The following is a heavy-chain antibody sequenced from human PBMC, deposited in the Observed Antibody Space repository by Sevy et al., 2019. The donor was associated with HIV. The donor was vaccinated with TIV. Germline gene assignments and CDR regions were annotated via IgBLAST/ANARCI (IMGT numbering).Heavy chain of an antibody. CDR2: IWYDGSNK. Sequence: GGSLRLSCAASGFTFSSYGMHWVRQAPGKGLEWVAVIWYDGSNKYYADSVKGRFTISRDNSKNTLYLQMNSLRAEDTAVDYCARDMQQLALYYYGMDVWGQGTTVTVSS. CDR1: GFTFSSYG. CDR3: ARDMQQLALYYYGMDV. J-gene: IGHJ6*02. V-gene: IGHV3-33*01. D-gene: IGHD6-13*01.